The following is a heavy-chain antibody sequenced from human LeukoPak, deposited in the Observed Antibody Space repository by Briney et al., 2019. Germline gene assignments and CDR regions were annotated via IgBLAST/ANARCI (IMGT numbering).Heavy chain of an antibody. CDR1: GFTFSSYA. J-gene: IGHJ4*02. V-gene: IGHV3-64D*06. CDR2: ISSKGGST. CDR3: VNRGGLLLYFIY. D-gene: IGHD3-22*01. Sequence: PGGSLRLSCSASGFTFSSYAMYWVRQAPGKGLEYVSGISSKGGSTYYADSVKGRFTISRDNSKNTLYLQMSSLRAEDTAVYYCVNRGGLLLYFIYWGQGTLVTVSS.